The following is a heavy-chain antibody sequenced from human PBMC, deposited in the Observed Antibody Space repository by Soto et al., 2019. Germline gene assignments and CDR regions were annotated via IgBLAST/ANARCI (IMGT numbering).Heavy chain of an antibody. J-gene: IGHJ5*02. V-gene: IGHV4-34*01. CDR2: INHSGST. CDR3: ARGRRIAAAGNYNWFDP. CDR1: GGSFSGYY. Sequence: SKTLSLTCAVYGGSFSGYYWSWIRQPPGKGLEWIGEINHSGSTNYNPSLKSRVTISVDTSKSQFSLKLSSVTAADMGVYYCARGRRIAAAGNYNWFDPWGQGTLVTVSS. D-gene: IGHD6-13*01.